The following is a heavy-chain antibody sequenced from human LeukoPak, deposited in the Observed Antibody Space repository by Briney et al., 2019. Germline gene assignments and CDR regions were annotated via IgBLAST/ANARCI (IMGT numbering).Heavy chain of an antibody. D-gene: IGHD5-24*01. V-gene: IGHV4-38-2*02. CDR3: ARSLRDGYNEDAFDI. CDR1: GYSISSGYY. Sequence: PSETLSLTCTVSGYSISSGYYWGWIRQPPGKGLEWIGSIYHSGSTYYNPSLKSRVTISVDTSKNQFSLKLSSVTAADTAVYYCARSLRDGYNEDAFDIWGQGTMVTVSS. CDR2: IYHSGST. J-gene: IGHJ3*02.